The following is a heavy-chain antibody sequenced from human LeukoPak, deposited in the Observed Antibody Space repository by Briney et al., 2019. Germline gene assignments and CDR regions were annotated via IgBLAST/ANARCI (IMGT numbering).Heavy chain of an antibody. V-gene: IGHV6-1*01. CDR3: ARVRGSSWNGDLDY. D-gene: IGHD6-13*01. Sequence: SQTLSLTCAISGDSVSSNSAAWNWIRQTPSRGLEWLGRTYYRSKWYYDYAVSVKSRITISPDTSKNQFSLHLSSVTAADTAVYYCARVRGSSWNGDLDYWGQGTLVTVSS. CDR2: TYYRSKWYY. CDR1: GDSVSSNSAA. J-gene: IGHJ4*02.